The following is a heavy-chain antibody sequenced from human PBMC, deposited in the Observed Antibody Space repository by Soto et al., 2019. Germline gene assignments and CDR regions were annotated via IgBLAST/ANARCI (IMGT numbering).Heavy chain of an antibody. Sequence: WASVKGSCKASGYTFTSYDINWVRQATGQGLEWMGWMNPNSGNTGYAQKFQGRVTMTRNTSISTAYMELSSLRSEDTAVYYCARVRVAEDYYHYVKDVWAQGTTVTV. CDR3: ARVRVAEDYYHYVKDV. CDR2: MNPNSGNT. D-gene: IGHD6-19*01. CDR1: GYTFTSYD. V-gene: IGHV1-8*01. J-gene: IGHJ6*02.